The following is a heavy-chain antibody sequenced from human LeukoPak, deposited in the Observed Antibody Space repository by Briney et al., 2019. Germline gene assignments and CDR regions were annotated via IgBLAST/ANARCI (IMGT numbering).Heavy chain of an antibody. V-gene: IGHV3-21*01. CDR3: ARGSIATRPTFFDY. Sequence: PGGSLRLSCAASGFTFSSHNINWVRQAPGKGLEWVSSISSSNSYIYYADSVKGRFTISRDNAKNSLYLQMDSLRDEDTAVYYCARGSIATRPTFFDYWGQGTLVTVSS. D-gene: IGHD6-6*01. CDR1: GFTFSSHN. J-gene: IGHJ4*02. CDR2: ISSSNSYI.